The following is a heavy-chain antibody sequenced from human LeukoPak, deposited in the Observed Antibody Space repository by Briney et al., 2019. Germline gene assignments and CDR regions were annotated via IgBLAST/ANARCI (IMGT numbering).Heavy chain of an antibody. D-gene: IGHD5-12*01. CDR1: GGSISSSSYY. Sequence: SETLSLTCTVSGGSISSSSYYWGWIRQPPGKGLEWIGSIYYSGSTYYNPSLKSRVTISVDTSKNQFSLKLSSVTAADTAVYYCARRRGYSGYDQYYFDYWDQGTLVTVSS. V-gene: IGHV4-39*01. CDR2: IYYSGST. J-gene: IGHJ4*02. CDR3: ARRRGYSGYDQYYFDY.